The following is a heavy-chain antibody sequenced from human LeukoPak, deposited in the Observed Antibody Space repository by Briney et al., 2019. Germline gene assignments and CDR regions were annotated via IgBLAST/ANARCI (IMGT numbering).Heavy chain of an antibody. CDR2: ISSSSSYI. V-gene: IGHV3-21*01. CDR1: GFTFSSYS. J-gene: IGHJ4*02. Sequence: GGSLRLSCAASGFTFSSYSMNWVRQAPGKGLEWVSSISSSSSYIYYADSVKGRFTISRDNSKNTLYLQMNSLRPEDTAVYYCAREDTAMLDYWGQGTLVTVSS. D-gene: IGHD5-18*01. CDR3: AREDTAMLDY.